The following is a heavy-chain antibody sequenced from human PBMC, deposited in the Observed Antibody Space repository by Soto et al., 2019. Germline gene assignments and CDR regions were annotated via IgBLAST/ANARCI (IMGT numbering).Heavy chain of an antibody. CDR1: GYTFTSYD. CDR2: MNPNSGNT. V-gene: IGHV1-8*01. CDR3: ARERNSGSYPYPDY. D-gene: IGHD3-10*01. J-gene: IGHJ4*02. Sequence: QVQLVQSGAEVKKPGASVKVSCKASGYTFTSYDINWVRQATGQGLEWMGWMNPNSGNTGYAQKFQGRDTMTRNTSISTAYMELSRLRSEDTAVYYCARERNSGSYPYPDYWGQGTLVTVSS.